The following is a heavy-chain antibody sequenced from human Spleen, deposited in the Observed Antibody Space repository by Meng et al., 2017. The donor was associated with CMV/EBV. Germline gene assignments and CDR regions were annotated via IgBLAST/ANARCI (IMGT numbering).Heavy chain of an antibody. D-gene: IGHD3-3*01. J-gene: IGHJ4*02. CDR3: ARGRYHVFWSGFLEGSYYFDY. CDR1: GFTFSSYW. V-gene: IGHV3-7*01. Sequence: GGSLRLSCAASGFTFSSYWMSWVRQAPGKGLEWVANIKEDGGEKYYVDSVKGRFTISRDNAKNSLYLQMNSLRAEDTAVYYCARGRYHVFWSGFLEGSYYFDYWSQGTLVTV. CDR2: IKEDGGEK.